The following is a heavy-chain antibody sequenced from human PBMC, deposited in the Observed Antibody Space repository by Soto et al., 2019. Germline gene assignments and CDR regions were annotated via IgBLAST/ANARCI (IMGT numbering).Heavy chain of an antibody. CDR2: ISSSSSYI. CDR1: GFTFSSYS. V-gene: IGHV3-21*01. J-gene: IGHJ6*02. CDR3: ARDSRPEGSGYYYYGMDV. D-gene: IGHD3-10*01. Sequence: SLRLPCAASGFTFSSYSMNWVRQAPGKGLEWVSSISSSSSYIYYADSVKGRFTISRDNAKNSLYLQMNSLRAEDTAVYYCARDSRPEGSGYYYYGMDVWGQGTTVTVSS.